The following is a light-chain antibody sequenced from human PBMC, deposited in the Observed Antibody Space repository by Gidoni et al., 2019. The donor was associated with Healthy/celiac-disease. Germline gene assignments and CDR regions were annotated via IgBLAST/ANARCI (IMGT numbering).Light chain of an antibody. V-gene: IGKV3-20*01. CDR2: GAS. J-gene: IGKJ4*01. CDR3: QQYGSSPQA. CDR1: QSVASSC. Sequence: EIVLTQSPGTLSLSPGERATLSCRASQSVASSCLAWYQQKPGQAPRLLIYGASSRATGIPDRFSGSGSGTDFTLTISRLEPEDFAVYYCQQYGSSPQAFGGXTKVEIK.